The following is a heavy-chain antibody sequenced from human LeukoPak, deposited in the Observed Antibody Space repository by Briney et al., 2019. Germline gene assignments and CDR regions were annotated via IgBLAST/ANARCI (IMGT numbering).Heavy chain of an antibody. V-gene: IGHV3-33*01. J-gene: IGHJ4*02. D-gene: IGHD6-13*01. CDR2: IWYDGSNK. Sequence: GGSLRLSCAASGFTFSSYGMHWVRQAPGKGLEWVAVIWYDGSNKYYADSVKGRFTISRDNAKNSLYLQMNSLRAEDTAVYYCARGPGSSWSRFDYWGQGTLVTVSS. CDR1: GFTFSSYG. CDR3: ARGPGSSWSRFDY.